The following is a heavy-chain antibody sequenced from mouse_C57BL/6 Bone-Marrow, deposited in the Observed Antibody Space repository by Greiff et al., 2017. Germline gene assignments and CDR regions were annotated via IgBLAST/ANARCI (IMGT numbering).Heavy chain of an antibody. D-gene: IGHD3-1*01. J-gene: IGHJ4*01. CDR1: GYTFTSYG. CDR3: ARGAPDAMDY. V-gene: IGHV1-81*01. CDR2: IYPRSGNT. Sequence: VQLQQSGAELAKPGASVKLSCKASGYTFTSYGISWVKQRTGQGLEWIGEIYPRSGNTYYNEKFKGKATLTADKSSSTAYMELRSLTSEDSAVYFCARGAPDAMDYWGQGTSVTVSS.